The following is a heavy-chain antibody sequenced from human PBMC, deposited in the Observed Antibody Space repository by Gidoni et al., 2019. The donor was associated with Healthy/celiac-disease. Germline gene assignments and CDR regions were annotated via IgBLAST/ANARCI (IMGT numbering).Heavy chain of an antibody. CDR3: ASSRRYCSSNSCTKWFDP. V-gene: IGHV4-4*02. CDR1: GGSISSSNW. Sequence: QVQLQESGPGLVKPSGTLSLTCAVSGGSISSSNWWSRVRKPPGKGLEWIGEIYHSGSNTYNPSLKSRVTISVDKSKNQFSLKLSSVTAAETAVYYCASSRRYCSSNSCTKWFDPWGQGTLVTVSS. J-gene: IGHJ5*02. D-gene: IGHD2-2*01. CDR2: IYHSGSN.